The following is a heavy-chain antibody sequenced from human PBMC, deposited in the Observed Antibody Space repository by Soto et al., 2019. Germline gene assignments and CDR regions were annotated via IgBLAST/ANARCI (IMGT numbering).Heavy chain of an antibody. D-gene: IGHD3-3*01. CDR2: ISAYNGNT. V-gene: IGHV1-18*01. CDR1: GYTFTSYC. CDR3: ARDSYYDFWSGYPPLLLNYYGMDV. Sequence: GASVKVSCKASGYTFTSYCISWVRQAPGQGLEWMGWISAYNGNTNYAQKLQGRVTMTTDTSTSTAYMELRSLRSDDTAVYYCARDSYYDFWSGYPPLLLNYYGMDVWGQGTTVTVSS. J-gene: IGHJ6*02.